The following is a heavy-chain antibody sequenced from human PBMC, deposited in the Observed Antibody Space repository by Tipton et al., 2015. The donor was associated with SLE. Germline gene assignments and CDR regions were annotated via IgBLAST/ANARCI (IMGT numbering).Heavy chain of an antibody. J-gene: IGHJ4*02. CDR1: GGSISSSSYY. Sequence: TLSLTCTVSGGSISSSSYYWGWIRQSPGKGLEWIGSIYYSGSTYYNPSLKSRVTISVDTSKNQFSLKLSSVTAADTAVYYCARGLRITIFGVVNRFDYWGQGTLVTVSS. D-gene: IGHD3-3*01. CDR2: IYYSGST. CDR3: ARGLRITIFGVVNRFDY. V-gene: IGHV4-39*07.